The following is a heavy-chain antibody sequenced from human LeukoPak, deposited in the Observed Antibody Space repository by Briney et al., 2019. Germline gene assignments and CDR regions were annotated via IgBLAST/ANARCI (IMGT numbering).Heavy chain of an antibody. V-gene: IGHV1-69*13. CDR1: GGTFSSYA. CDR3: ASGSGYHSRYFDY. Sequence: SVKVSCKASGGTFSSYAISWVRQAPGQGLEWMGGIIPIFGTANYAQKFEGRVTITADESTSTAYMELSSLRSEDTAVYYCASGSGYHSRYFDYWGQGTLVTVSS. CDR2: IIPIFGTA. D-gene: IGHD3-22*01. J-gene: IGHJ4*02.